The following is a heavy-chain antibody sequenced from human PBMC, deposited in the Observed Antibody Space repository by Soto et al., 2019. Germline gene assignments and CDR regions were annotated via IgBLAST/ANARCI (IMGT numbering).Heavy chain of an antibody. CDR2: INPATGAA. Sequence: QLHLVQSGAVVKKPGASVTVSCSASGYPVTAYYMHWVRQAPGRGLEWMGGINPATGAAKYTQTFQGRVTMTRDTSTSTVFMELSGLTSEDTAGFYCARGVGVGVAGSAAFDMWGQGTLVTVSS. CDR3: ARGVGVGVAGSAAFDM. D-gene: IGHD3-3*01. J-gene: IGHJ3*02. V-gene: IGHV1-2*02. CDR1: GYPVTAYY.